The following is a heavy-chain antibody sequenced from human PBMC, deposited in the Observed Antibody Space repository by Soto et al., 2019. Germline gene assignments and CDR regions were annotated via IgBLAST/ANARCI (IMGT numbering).Heavy chain of an antibody. Sequence: QLQLVQSGAEVKKPGASVRVSCKASGHLVTSYYVHWVRQVRGQGLAWTGGMDPTGGRATYAQRCPARVTLTTDTTTSTVYMEMGSLTSEDTAVYYCGRGAVGLVARGFGMDVWGQGPRVPVSS. J-gene: IGHJ6*02. CDR3: GRGAVGLVARGFGMDV. CDR1: GHLVTSYY. D-gene: IGHD3-10*01. V-gene: IGHV1-46*01. CDR2: MDPTGGRA.